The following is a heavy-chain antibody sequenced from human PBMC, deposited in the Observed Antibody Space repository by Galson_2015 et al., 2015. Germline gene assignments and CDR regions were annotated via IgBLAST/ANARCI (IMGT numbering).Heavy chain of an antibody. Sequence: SVKVSCKASGYTFTGYYMHWVRQAPGQGLEWMGRINPNSGGTNYAQKFQGRVTMTRDTSISTDYMELSRLRSDDTAVYYCARGYESGNYFYYYMYVSGKGTTLTVSS. CDR1: GYTFTGYY. CDR3: ARGYESGNYFYYYMYV. CDR2: INPNSGGT. D-gene: IGHD3-10*01. V-gene: IGHV1-2*06. J-gene: IGHJ6*03.